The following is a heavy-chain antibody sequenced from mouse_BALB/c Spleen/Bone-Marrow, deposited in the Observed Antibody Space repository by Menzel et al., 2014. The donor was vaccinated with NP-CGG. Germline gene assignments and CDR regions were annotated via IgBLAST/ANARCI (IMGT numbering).Heavy chain of an antibody. J-gene: IGHJ2*01. Sequence: VQLQQSGAELVRPGTSVKVSCKASGYAFTNYLIEWVKQRPGQGLEWIGVINPGSGGANYNEKFKGEATLTADKSSSTAYKQLSSLTSDDSAVYFCAREWTARAVDYWGQGTTLTVSS. CDR3: AREWTARAVDY. CDR2: INPGSGGA. D-gene: IGHD3-2*01. V-gene: IGHV1-54*01. CDR1: GYAFTNYL.